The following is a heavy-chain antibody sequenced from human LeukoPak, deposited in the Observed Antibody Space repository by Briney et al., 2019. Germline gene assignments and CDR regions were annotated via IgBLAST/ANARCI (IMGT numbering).Heavy chain of an antibody. J-gene: IGHJ5*02. D-gene: IGHD2/OR15-2a*01. CDR3: ATFNRDSNWFDP. Sequence: ASETLSLTCTVSGGSISSSSYYWGWIRQPPGKGLEWIGMIYYSGSTYYNLSLKSRVTISVDTSKNQFSLKLSSVTAADTAVYYCATFNRDSNWFDPWGQGTLVTVPS. CDR2: IYYSGST. V-gene: IGHV4-39*07. CDR1: GGSISSSSYY.